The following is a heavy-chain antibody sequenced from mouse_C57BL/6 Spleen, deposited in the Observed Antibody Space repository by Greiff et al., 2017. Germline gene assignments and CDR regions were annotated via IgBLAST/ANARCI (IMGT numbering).Heavy chain of an antibody. V-gene: IGHV1-26*01. CDR3: ARRDTTVVGYYAMDY. CDR2: INPNNGGT. J-gene: IGHJ4*01. D-gene: IGHD1-1*01. CDR1: GYTFTDYY. Sequence: EVQLQQSGPELVKPGASVKISCKASGYTFTDYYMNWVKQSHGKSLEWIGDINPNNGGTSYNQKFKGKATLTVDKSSSTAYMELRSLTSEDSAVYYCARRDTTVVGYYAMDYWGQGTSVTVSS.